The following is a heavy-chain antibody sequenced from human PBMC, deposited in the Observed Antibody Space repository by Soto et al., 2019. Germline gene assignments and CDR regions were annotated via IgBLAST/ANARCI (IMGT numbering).Heavy chain of an antibody. J-gene: IGHJ4*02. CDR2: ISYDGSNK. Sequence: GGSLRLSCAASGFTFSSYAMHWVRQAPGKGLEWVAVISYDGSNKYYADSVKGRFTISRDNSKNTLYLQMNSLRAEDTAVYYCARELRYFDWFPTGDYWGQGNLVTVSS. CDR1: GFTFSSYA. V-gene: IGHV3-30-3*01. CDR3: ARELRYFDWFPTGDY. D-gene: IGHD3-9*01.